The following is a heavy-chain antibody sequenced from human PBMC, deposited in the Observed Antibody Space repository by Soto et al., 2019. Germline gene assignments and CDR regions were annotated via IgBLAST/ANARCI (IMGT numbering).Heavy chain of an antibody. V-gene: IGHV1-18*04. D-gene: IGHD2-15*01. J-gene: IGHJ6*02. CDR1: GYTFTRYG. CDR2: ISGYNDNT. CDR3: ARLIGYCSGGSCDYYYGMDV. Sequence: ASVKVSCKASGYTFTRYGISWVRQAPGQGLEWMGWISGYNDNTKYAQKLQDRITMTTDTSMSTVYMELRSLRSDDTAVYYCARLIGYCSGGSCDYYYGMDVWGQGTTVTVSS.